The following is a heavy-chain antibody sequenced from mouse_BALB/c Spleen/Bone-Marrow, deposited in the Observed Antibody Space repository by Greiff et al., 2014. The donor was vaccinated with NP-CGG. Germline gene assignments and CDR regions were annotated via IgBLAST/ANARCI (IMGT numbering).Heavy chain of an antibody. CDR1: GYTFTDYW. D-gene: IGHD2-2*01. CDR3: AREDYGYGAMDY. Sequence: QVQLQQPGAELVMPGASVKMSCKASGYTFTDYWMHLVKQRPGQGLEWIGAIDTSDSYTSYNQKFKGKATLTVDESSSTAYMQLSSLTPEDSAVYYCAREDYGYGAMDYWGQGTSVTVSS. V-gene: IGHV1-69*01. J-gene: IGHJ4*01. CDR2: IDTSDSYT.